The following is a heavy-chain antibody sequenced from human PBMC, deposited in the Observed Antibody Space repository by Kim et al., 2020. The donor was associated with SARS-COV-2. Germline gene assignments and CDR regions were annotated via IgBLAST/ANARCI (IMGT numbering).Heavy chain of an antibody. CDR2: SSYI. D-gene: IGHD2-21*01. J-gene: IGHJ4*02. Sequence: SSYIYYADSVKGRFTISRDKAKNSLYLQRNSLGAEDTAVYYCARDSDSGYWGQGTLVTVSS. V-gene: IGHV3-21*01. CDR3: ARDSDSGY.